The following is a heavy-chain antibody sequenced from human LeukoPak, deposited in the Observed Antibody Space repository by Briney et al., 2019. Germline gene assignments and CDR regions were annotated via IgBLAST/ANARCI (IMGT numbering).Heavy chain of an antibody. D-gene: IGHD2-8*01. V-gene: IGHV1-2*06. CDR1: GYTFTGYY. Sequence: ASVKVSCKASGYTFTGYYMHWVRQAPGQGLEWMGRINPNSGGTNYAQKFQGRVTMTRDTSISTAYMELSRLRSDGTAVYYCARDPEYCTNGVCYIEGYWGQGTLVTVSS. CDR2: INPNSGGT. CDR3: ARDPEYCTNGVCYIEGY. J-gene: IGHJ4*02.